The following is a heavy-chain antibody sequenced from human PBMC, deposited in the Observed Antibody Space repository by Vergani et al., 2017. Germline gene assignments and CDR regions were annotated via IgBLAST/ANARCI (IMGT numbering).Heavy chain of an antibody. CDR1: GFTFSDYY. V-gene: IGHV3-11*06. Sequence: QVQLVESGGGLVKPGGSLRLSCAASGFTFSDYYMSWIRQAPGKGLEWVSYISSSSSYTNYADSVKGRFTISRDNAKNSLYLQMNSLRAEDTAVYYCARDSGIVVVPAATIDYWGQGTLVTVSS. CDR3: ARDSGIVVVPAATIDY. J-gene: IGHJ4*02. D-gene: IGHD2-2*01. CDR2: ISSSSSYT.